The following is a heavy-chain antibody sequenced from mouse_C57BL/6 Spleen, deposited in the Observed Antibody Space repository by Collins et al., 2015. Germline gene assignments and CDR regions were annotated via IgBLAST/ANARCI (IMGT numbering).Heavy chain of an antibody. CDR3: ASGGSFAY. D-gene: IGHD1-1*02. Sequence: QVQLQQPGAELVRPGTSVKLSCKASGYTFTSYWMHWVKQRPGQGLEWIGVIDPSDSYTNYNQKFKGKATLTVDTSSSTAYMQLSSLTSEDSAVYYCASGGSFAYWGQGTLVTVSA. CDR1: GYTFTSYW. J-gene: IGHJ3*01. V-gene: IGHV1-59*01. CDR2: IDPSDSYT.